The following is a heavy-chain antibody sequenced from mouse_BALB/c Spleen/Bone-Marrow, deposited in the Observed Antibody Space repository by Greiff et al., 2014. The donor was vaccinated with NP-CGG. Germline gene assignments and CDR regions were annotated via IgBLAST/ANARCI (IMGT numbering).Heavy chain of an antibody. Sequence: VQLQESGPGLVAPSQSLSITYTVSGFSLTNYGVHWVRQPPGKGLEWLGVIWADGSTNYNSALMYRLSISKDNSKSQVFFKMNSLQTDDTAMYYCARITTATGAMDYWGQGTSVTVSS. CDR2: IWADGST. V-gene: IGHV2-9*02. CDR1: GFSLTNYG. J-gene: IGHJ4*01. D-gene: IGHD1-2*01. CDR3: ARITTATGAMDY.